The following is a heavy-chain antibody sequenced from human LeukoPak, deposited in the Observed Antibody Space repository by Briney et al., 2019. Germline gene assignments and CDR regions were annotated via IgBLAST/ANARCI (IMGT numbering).Heavy chain of an antibody. J-gene: IGHJ6*02. CDR2: ISAYNGNT. D-gene: IGHD2-15*01. CDR1: GYTFTSYG. Sequence: GASVKVSCTASGYTFTSYGISWVRQAPGQGLEWMGWISAYNGNTNYAQKLQGRVTMTTDTSTSTAYMELRSLRSDDTAVYYCASTSPMRVVSFHHQNYGMDVWGQGTTVTVSS. V-gene: IGHV1-18*01. CDR3: ASTSPMRVVSFHHQNYGMDV.